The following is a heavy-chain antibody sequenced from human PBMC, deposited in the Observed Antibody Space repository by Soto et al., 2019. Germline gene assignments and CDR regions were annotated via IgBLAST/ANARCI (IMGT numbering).Heavy chain of an antibody. Sequence: GGSLRLSCAASGFTFSSYAMSWVRQAPGKGLEWVSAISGSGGSTYYADSVKGRFTISRDNSKNTLYLQMNNLRAEDTAMYYCARPSITAPGTYWGQGTRVTVSS. CDR2: ISGSGGST. D-gene: IGHD6-13*01. J-gene: IGHJ4*02. CDR1: GFTFSSYA. V-gene: IGHV3-23*01. CDR3: ARPSITAPGTY.